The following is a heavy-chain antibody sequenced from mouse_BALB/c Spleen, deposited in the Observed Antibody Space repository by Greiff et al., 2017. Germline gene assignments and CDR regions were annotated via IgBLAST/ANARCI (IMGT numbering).Heavy chain of an antibody. J-gene: IGHJ4*01. D-gene: IGHD2-2*01. CDR1: GFTFKDSY. CDR2: IDPSNGNT. V-gene: IGHV14-3*02. CDR3: ARGGYNEENAMDY. Sequence: VQLQQSGAELVKPGASVKLSCTASGFTFKDSYMHWVKQRPEQGLEWIGRIDPSNGNTKYDPKFQGKATITADTSSNTAYLQLSSLKSEDTAVYYCARGGYNEENAMDYWGQGTSVNV.